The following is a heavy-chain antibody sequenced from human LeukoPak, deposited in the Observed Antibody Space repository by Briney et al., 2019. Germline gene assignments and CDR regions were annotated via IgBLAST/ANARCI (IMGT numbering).Heavy chain of an antibody. D-gene: IGHD5-18*01. J-gene: IGHJ4*02. V-gene: IGHV3-30*04. CDR2: ISYDGSNK. CDR1: GFTFSSYA. CDR3: ASGRGGTAMAGSFDH. Sequence: GGSLRLSCAASGFTFSSYAMHWVRQAPGKGLEWVAVISYDGSNKYYADSVKGRFTISRDNSKNTLYLQMNSLRAEDTAVYYCASGRGGTAMAGSFDHWGQGTLVTVSS.